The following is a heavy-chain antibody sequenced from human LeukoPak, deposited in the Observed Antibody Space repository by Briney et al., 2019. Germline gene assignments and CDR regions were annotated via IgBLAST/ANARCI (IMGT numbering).Heavy chain of an antibody. CDR2: ISFDTSNK. CDR3: ARDLTVGYFGELGY. D-gene: IGHD3-10*01. Sequence: GGSLRLSCTASGFIFSSFAMHWVRQAPGKGLEWVAFISFDTSNKYYADSVKGRFTISRDNSKNTLFLQMNSLRAEDTAVYYCARDLTVGYFGELGYWGQGTLVTVSS. V-gene: IGHV3-30*14. J-gene: IGHJ4*02. CDR1: GFIFSSFA.